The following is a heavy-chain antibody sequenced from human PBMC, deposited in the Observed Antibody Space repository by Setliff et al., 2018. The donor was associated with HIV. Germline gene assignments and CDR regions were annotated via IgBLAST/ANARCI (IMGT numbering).Heavy chain of an antibody. V-gene: IGHV3-33*01. J-gene: IGHJ4*02. CDR1: GFTFSSYG. Sequence: GESLKISCAASGFTFSSYGMHWVRQAPGKGLEVVAVIWYDGSNKYYADSVKGRFTISRDNSKNTVYLQMNSMRAEDTAVYYCASNGFWSGYSTFLDYWGQGTLVTVSS. CDR2: IWYDGSNK. CDR3: ASNGFWSGYSTFLDY. D-gene: IGHD3-3*01.